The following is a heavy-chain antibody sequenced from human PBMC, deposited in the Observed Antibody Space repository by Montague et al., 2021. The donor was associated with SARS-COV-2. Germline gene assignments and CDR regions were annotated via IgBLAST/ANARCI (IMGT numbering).Heavy chain of an antibody. Sequence: CAISGDSVSSNSAAWNWNRQSPSRGLEWLGRTYYRSKWYNDYAVSVKSRITINPDTSKNQFSLQLNSVTPEDTAVYYCARGLWLGELLYYYYYYGMDVWGQGTTGTVSS. CDR3: ARGLWLGELLYYYYYYGMDV. J-gene: IGHJ6*02. D-gene: IGHD3-10*01. CDR2: TYYRSKWYN. CDR1: GDSVSSNSAA. V-gene: IGHV6-1*01.